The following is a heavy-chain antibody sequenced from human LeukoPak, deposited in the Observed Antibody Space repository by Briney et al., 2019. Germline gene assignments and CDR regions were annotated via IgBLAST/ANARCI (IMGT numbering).Heavy chain of an antibody. V-gene: IGHV4-34*01. J-gene: IGHJ4*02. CDR1: GGSFSNYY. CDR2: IDHSGST. D-gene: IGHD6-13*01. CDR3: ARAPVRVAAVGKYFDY. Sequence: SSETLSLTCAVYGGSFSNYYWSWIRQPPGKGLEWIGEIDHSGSTNYNPSLKSRLTIPVDTSKKQFSLKLSSVTAADTAVYYCARAPVRVAAVGKYFDYWGQGTLVTVSS.